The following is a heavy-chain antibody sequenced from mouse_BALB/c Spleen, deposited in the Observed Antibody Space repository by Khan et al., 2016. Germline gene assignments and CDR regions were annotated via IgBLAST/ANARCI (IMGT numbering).Heavy chain of an antibody. V-gene: IGHV1S136*01. CDR1: GYTFTNYV. Sequence: VQLKESGPELVKPGASVKMSCKASGYTFTNYVIHWVKQRPGQGLECIGYVNPYNDGTKYNEKFKGKATLTSDKSSSTAYMELSSLTSEDSAVXCCGRNGTYYRYDAFDVWGAGTTVTVSS. CDR2: VNPYNDGT. D-gene: IGHD2-14*01. J-gene: IGHJ1*01. CDR3: GRNGTYYRYDAFDV.